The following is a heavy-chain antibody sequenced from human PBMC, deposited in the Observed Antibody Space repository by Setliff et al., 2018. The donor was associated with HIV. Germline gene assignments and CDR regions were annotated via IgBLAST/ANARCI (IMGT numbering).Heavy chain of an antibody. J-gene: IGHJ4*02. V-gene: IGHV4-39*01. CDR1: GGSISSSGPGYN. CDR3: ARSQPDTIFGVVIFDY. CDR2: VYYSGST. D-gene: IGHD3-3*01. Sequence: SETLSLTCTVSGGSISSSGPGYNWGWVRQAPGGGLEWIGSVYYSGSTYYNPSLKSRVTISLDTSKNRLSLRLTSMTAADTAVYYCARSQPDTIFGVVIFDYWGQGKMVTVSS.